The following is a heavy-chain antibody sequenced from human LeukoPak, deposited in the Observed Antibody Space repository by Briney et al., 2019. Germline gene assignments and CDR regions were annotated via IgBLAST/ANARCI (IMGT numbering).Heavy chain of an antibody. CDR2: ISSTSTTI. Sequence: PGGSLRLSCAASGFTFSDYSMEWVRQAPGKGLEWISYISSTSTTIYYACAVKRRFATSRDNDKNSLYLQMNSLRAEDTAVYYCARGCGLHLSPASSYYDSRCRYFDDWGQGTLVTVSS. CDR3: ARGCGLHLSPASSYYDSRCRYFDD. V-gene: IGHV3-48*04. D-gene: IGHD3-22*01. CDR1: GFTFSDYS. J-gene: IGHJ4*02.